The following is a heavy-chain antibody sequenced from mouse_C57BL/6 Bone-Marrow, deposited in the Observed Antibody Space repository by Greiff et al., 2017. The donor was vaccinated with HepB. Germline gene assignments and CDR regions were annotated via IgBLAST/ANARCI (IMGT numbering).Heavy chain of an antibody. V-gene: IGHV5-12*01. D-gene: IGHD4-1*02. CDR2: ISNGGGST. Sequence: EVQLQESGGGLVQPGGSLKLSCAASGFTFSDYYMYWVRQTPEKRLEWVAYISNGGGSTYYPDTVKGRFTISRDNAKNTLYLQMSRLKSEDTAMYYCARSNWDGWYFDVWGTGTTVTVSS. CDR1: GFTFSDYY. CDR3: ARSNWDGWYFDV. J-gene: IGHJ1*03.